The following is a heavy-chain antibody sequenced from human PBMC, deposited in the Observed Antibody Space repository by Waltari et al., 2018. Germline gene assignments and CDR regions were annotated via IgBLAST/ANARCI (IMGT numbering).Heavy chain of an antibody. D-gene: IGHD6-13*01. CDR2: IYHSGSN. CDR1: GYSISSGYY. V-gene: IGHV4-38-2*01. CDR3: ASPGPGKNFDY. J-gene: IGHJ4*02. Sequence: QVQLQESGPGLVKPSETLSLTCAVSGYSISSGYYWGWIRQPPGKGLEWIGSIYHSGSNYYNPSLKSRVTISVDTSKNQFSLKRSSGTAADTAVYYCASPGPGKNFDYWGQGTLVTVSS.